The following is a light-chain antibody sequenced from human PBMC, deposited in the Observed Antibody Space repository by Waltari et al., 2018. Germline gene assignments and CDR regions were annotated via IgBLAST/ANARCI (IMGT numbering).Light chain of an antibody. Sequence: DIVMTQSPDSLAVSLGERATINCKSSPSVVYSSNNKNYLAWYQQKPGQPPKLLIYWASTRESGVPDRFSGSGSGTDFTLTISSLLAEDVALYYCQQYYTTPPTFGPGTKVDIK. J-gene: IGKJ3*01. CDR2: WAS. CDR1: PSVVYSSNNKNY. V-gene: IGKV4-1*01. CDR3: QQYYTTPPT.